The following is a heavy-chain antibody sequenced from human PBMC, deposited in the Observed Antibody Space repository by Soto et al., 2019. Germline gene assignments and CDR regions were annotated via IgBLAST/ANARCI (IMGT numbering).Heavy chain of an antibody. CDR3: ARIYVYSSSSDYYYYYGMDV. CDR2: IWYDVSNK. J-gene: IGHJ6*02. CDR1: GFTFSSYG. D-gene: IGHD6-6*01. V-gene: IGHV3-33*01. Sequence: PGGSLRLSCAASGFTFSSYGMHWVRQAPGKGLEWVAVIWYDVSNKYYADSLKGRFTISRDNSKNTLYLQMNSLRAEDTAVYYCARIYVYSSSSDYYYYYGMDVWGQGTTVTVSS.